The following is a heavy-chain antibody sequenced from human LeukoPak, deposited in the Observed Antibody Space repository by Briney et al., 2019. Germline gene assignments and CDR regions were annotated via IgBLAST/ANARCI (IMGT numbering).Heavy chain of an antibody. CDR2: INHSGST. CDR1: GGSFSGYY. J-gene: IGHJ5*02. V-gene: IGHV4-34*01. Sequence: KPSETLSLTCGVHGGSFSGYYWSWIRQPPGKGLEWIGEINHSGSTNYNPSLKSRVTISVDTSKNQFSLKLSSVTAADTAVYYCARGYSSSWYFNWFDPWGQGTLVTVSS. CDR3: ARGYSSSWYFNWFDP. D-gene: IGHD6-13*01.